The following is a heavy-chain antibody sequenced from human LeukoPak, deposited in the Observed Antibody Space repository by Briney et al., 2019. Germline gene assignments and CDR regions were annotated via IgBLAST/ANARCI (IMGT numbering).Heavy chain of an antibody. V-gene: IGHV4-4*07. Sequence: SETLSLTCTVSGVSFSSYYWTWIRQPARKGLEWIGRIYSSGNTNYNPSLESRVTMSIDTSKKQISLKLTSVTAADTAVYYCARERGNLRGDAFDIWGQGTMVTVSS. CDR1: GVSFSSYY. J-gene: IGHJ3*02. D-gene: IGHD1-26*01. CDR2: IYSSGNT. CDR3: ARERGNLRGDAFDI.